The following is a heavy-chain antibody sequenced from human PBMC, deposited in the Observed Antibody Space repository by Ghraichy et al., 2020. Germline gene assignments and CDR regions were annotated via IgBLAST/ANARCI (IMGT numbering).Heavy chain of an antibody. D-gene: IGHD2-15*01. CDR3: AKPPRYCSGGSCYSGPSDY. Sequence: GGSLRLSCAASGFTFSSYAMSWVRQAPGKGLEWVSAISGSGGSTYYADSVKGRFTISRDNSKNTLYLQMNSLSAEDTAVYYCAKPPRYCSGGSCYSGPSDYWGQGTLVTVSS. J-gene: IGHJ4*02. V-gene: IGHV3-23*01. CDR1: GFTFSSYA. CDR2: ISGSGGST.